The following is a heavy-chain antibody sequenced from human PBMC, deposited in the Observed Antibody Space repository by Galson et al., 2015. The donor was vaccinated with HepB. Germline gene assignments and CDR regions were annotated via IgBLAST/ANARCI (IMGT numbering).Heavy chain of an antibody. V-gene: IGHV3-7*05. CDR3: AREVVVTTFGTYSYGMDV. J-gene: IGHJ6*02. CDR2: INQDGSRT. D-gene: IGHD3-16*01. CDR1: EFTFSSFW. Sequence: SLRLSCAASEFTFSSFWMAWVRQAPGKGLEWVANINQDGSRTYYVDSVQGRFTLFRDNAKNSVYLQMNSLRAEDTAVYFCAREVVVTTFGTYSYGMDVWGQGTTVTVSS.